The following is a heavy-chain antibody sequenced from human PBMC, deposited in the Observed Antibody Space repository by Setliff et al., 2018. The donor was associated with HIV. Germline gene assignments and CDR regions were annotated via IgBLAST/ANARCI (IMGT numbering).Heavy chain of an antibody. CDR2: INPNSGNT. CDR3: ARNPHYFDRSGYYSWFYFDY. D-gene: IGHD3-22*01. V-gene: IGHV1-8*03. CDR1: GDTFSSYA. Sequence: ASVKVSCKASGDTFSSYAISWVRQAPGQGLEWMGWINPNSGNTGYAQKFQGRVTITRNTSISTAYMELSSLRSEDTAVYYCARNPHYFDRSGYYSWFYFDYWGQGTLVTVSS. J-gene: IGHJ4*02.